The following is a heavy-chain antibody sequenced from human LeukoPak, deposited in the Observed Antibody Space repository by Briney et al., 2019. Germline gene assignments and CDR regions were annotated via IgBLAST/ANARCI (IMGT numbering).Heavy chain of an antibody. J-gene: IGHJ3*02. CDR1: GFTFSDYY. Sequence: PGGSLRLSCAASGFTFSDYYMSWIRQAPGKGLEWVSYISSSGSTIYYADSVKGRFTISRDNSKNTLYLQMNSLRPGDTAVYYCAKGPNYDILTGWRKTHNAFDIWGQGTMVTVSS. CDR2: ISSSGSTI. CDR3: AKGPNYDILTGWRKTHNAFDI. V-gene: IGHV3-11*04. D-gene: IGHD3-9*01.